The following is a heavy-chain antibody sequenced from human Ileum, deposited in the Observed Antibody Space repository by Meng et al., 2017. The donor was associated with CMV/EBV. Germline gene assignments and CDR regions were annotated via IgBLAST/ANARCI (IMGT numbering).Heavy chain of an antibody. CDR1: GFTFNNYW. J-gene: IGHJ4*02. D-gene: IGHD4-11*01. CDR2: ISPDGSER. CDR3: ARGNDFTNYV. Sequence: GESLKISCAASGFTFNNYWMNWIRQAPGKGLEWVAKISPDGSERYYVDSVKGRFTISRDNAQNSLYLQMNSLRAEDSGLYYCARGNDFTNYVWGQGTLVTVSS. V-gene: IGHV3-7*01.